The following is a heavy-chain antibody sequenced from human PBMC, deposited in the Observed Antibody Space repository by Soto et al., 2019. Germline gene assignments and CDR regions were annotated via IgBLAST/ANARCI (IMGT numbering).Heavy chain of an antibody. CDR2: IYYSGST. CDR1: GGSISSYY. Sequence: TSETLSLTCTVSGGSISSYYWSWIRQPPGKGLEWIGYIYYSGSTNYNPSLKSRVTISVDTSKNQFSLKLSSVTAADTAVYYCASGRYGSSWQYFDYWGQGTLVTVSS. V-gene: IGHV4-59*01. CDR3: ASGRYGSSWQYFDY. J-gene: IGHJ4*02. D-gene: IGHD6-13*01.